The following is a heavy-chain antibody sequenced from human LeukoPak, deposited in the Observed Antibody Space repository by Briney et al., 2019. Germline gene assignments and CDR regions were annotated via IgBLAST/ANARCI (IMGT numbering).Heavy chain of an antibody. Sequence: GGSLRLSCAASGFALSSHWMTWVRQVPGRGPEWVANVNRDGSETYYLDSVKGRSTISKDNAKNSLYLQMNSLRAEDTALYHCARNNGMDVWGQGTTVIVSS. CDR3: ARNNGMDV. J-gene: IGHJ6*02. CDR1: GFALSSHW. V-gene: IGHV3-7*03. CDR2: VNRDGSET.